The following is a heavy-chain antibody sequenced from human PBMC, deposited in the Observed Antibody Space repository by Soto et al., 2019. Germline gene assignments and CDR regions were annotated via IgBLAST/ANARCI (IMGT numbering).Heavy chain of an antibody. CDR2: ISYDGSNK. CDR1: GFTFSSYG. Sequence: GGSLRLSCAASGFTFSSYGMHWVRQAPGKGLEWVAVISYDGSNKYYADSVKGRFTISRDNSKNTLYLQMNSLRAEDTAVYYCAKCIAVAGNPNLYGMDVWGQGTTVTVSS. CDR3: AKCIAVAGNPNLYGMDV. D-gene: IGHD6-19*01. V-gene: IGHV3-30*18. J-gene: IGHJ6*02.